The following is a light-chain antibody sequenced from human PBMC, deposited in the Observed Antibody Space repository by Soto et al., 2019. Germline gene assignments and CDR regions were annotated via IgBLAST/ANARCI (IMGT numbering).Light chain of an antibody. V-gene: IGKV1-27*01. CDR3: QKYNSAPRT. Sequence: DIQMTQSPSSLSASVGDRVTITCRASQGISNYLAWYQQKPGKVPKLLIYAASTLQAGVPSRFSGSGSGSDFTLTISSLQPEDVATDYCQKYNSAPRTFGQGTKVESK. J-gene: IGKJ1*01. CDR1: QGISNY. CDR2: AAS.